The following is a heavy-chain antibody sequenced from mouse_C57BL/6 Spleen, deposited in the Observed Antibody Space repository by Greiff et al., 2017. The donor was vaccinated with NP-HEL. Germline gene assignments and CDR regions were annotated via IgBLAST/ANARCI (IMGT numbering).Heavy chain of an antibody. CDR3: ARYYDYPPAMDY. CDR1: GYTFTSYW. CDR2: IYPGSGST. Sequence: VQLQQPGAELVKPGASVKMSCKASGYTFTSYWITWVKQRPGQGLEWIGDIYPGSGSTNYNEKFKSKATLTVDTSSSTAYMQLSSLTSEDSAVYYCARYYDYPPAMDYWGQGTSVTVSS. V-gene: IGHV1-55*01. D-gene: IGHD2-4*01. J-gene: IGHJ4*01.